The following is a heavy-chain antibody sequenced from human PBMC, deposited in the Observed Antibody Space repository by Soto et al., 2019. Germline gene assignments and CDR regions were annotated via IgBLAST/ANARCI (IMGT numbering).Heavy chain of an antibody. V-gene: IGHV3-74*01. D-gene: IGHD3-9*01. CDR1: RFSLSTYW. Sequence: EVQLVESGGGLVQPGGSLRLSCVASRFSLSTYWMYWVRQAPGKGLMWVSRINSDGGTINYADSVKGRFTISRDNAKNTLYLQMNSLRVNDTAVYYCARDLGKYDRHYFDNWGQGTLVTVSS. CDR3: ARDLGKYDRHYFDN. J-gene: IGHJ4*02. CDR2: INSDGGTI.